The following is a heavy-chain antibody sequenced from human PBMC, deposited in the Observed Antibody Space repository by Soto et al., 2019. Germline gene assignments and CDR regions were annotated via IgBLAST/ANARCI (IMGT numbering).Heavy chain of an antibody. CDR2: IYSGGST. D-gene: IGHD5-18*01. CDR3: ARVDTAMVDHFDY. CDR1: GFTVNSKY. Sequence: GSLRLSCAASGFTVNSKYMSWVRQAPGKGLEWVSFIYSGGSTDYADSVKGRFTISRDNSKNTLYLQMNSLKAEDTAVYYCARVDTAMVDHFDYWGQGTLVTVSS. V-gene: IGHV3-53*01. J-gene: IGHJ4*02.